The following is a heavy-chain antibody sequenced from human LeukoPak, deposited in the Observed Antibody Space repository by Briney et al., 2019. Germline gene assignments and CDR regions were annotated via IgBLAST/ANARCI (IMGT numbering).Heavy chain of an antibody. CDR2: ISSSSSTI. Sequence: GGSLRLSCAASGFTFSSHSMNWVRQAPGKGLEWVSYISSSSSTIYYADSVKGRFTISRDNAKNSLYLQMNSLRDEDTAVYYCARDRSYYYDSTPFDYWGQGTLVTVSS. CDR1: GFTFSSHS. J-gene: IGHJ4*02. CDR3: ARDRSYYYDSTPFDY. D-gene: IGHD3-22*01. V-gene: IGHV3-48*02.